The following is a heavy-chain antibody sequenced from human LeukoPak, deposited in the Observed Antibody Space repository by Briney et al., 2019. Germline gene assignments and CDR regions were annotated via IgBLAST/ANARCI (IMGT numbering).Heavy chain of an antibody. CDR3: ARAKFPTTLDY. CDR2: INPNSGDT. J-gene: IGHJ4*02. Sequence: GASVKVSCKASGYTFTGYYMHWVRQAPGQGLEWMGWINPNSGDTNCTQKFQGRVTMTRDTSISTAYMELSRLRSDDTAVYYCARAKFPTTLDYWGQGTLVTVSS. CDR1: GYTFTGYY. D-gene: IGHD1-1*01. V-gene: IGHV1-2*02.